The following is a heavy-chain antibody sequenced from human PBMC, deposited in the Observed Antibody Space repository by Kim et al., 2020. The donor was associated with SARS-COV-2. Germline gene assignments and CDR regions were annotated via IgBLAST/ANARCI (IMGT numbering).Heavy chain of an antibody. CDR3: ARGELVVPAATPLYGMDV. Sequence: GGSLRLSCAASGFTFSSYWMHWVRQAPGKGLVWVSRINSDGRSTSYADSVKGRFTISRDNAKNTLYLQMNSLRAEDTAVYYCARGELVVPAATPLYGMDVWGQGTTVTVSS. D-gene: IGHD2-2*02. J-gene: IGHJ6*02. CDR2: INSDGRST. V-gene: IGHV3-74*01. CDR1: GFTFSSYW.